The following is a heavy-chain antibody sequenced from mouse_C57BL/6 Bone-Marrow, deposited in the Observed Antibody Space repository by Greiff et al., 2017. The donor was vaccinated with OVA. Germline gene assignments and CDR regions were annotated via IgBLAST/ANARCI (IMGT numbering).Heavy chain of an antibody. J-gene: IGHJ1*03. V-gene: IGHV1-50*01. CDR2: IDPSDSYT. D-gene: IGHD1-1*01. CDR1: GYTFTSYW. CDR3: ARKADYGSSLSYWYFDV. Sequence: VQLQQSGAELVKPGASVKLSCKASGYTFTSYWMQWVKQRPGQGLEWIGEIDPSDSYTNYNQKFKGKATLTVDTSSSTAYMQLSSLTSEDSAVYYCARKADYGSSLSYWYFDVWGTGTTVTVSS.